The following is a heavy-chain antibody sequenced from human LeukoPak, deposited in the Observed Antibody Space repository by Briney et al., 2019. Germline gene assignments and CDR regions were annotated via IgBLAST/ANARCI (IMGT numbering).Heavy chain of an antibody. CDR2: INHSGST. V-gene: IGHV4-34*01. D-gene: IGHD6-13*01. Sequence: SETLSLTCAVYGGSFSGYYWSWIRQPPGKGLEWIGEINHSGSTNYNPSLKSRVTISVDTSKNQFSLKLSSVTAADTAVYYCARGLGSSLYYYYYYMDVWGKGTTVTVSS. CDR1: GGSFSGYY. CDR3: ARGLGSSLYYYYYYMDV. J-gene: IGHJ6*03.